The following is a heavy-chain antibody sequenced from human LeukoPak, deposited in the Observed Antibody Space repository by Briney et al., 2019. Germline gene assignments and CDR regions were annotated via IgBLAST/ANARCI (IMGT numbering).Heavy chain of an antibody. Sequence: GASVKVSCKASGGTFSSYAISWVRQAPGQGLEWMGIINPSGGSTSYAQKFQGRVTMTRDTSTSTVYMELSSLRSEVTAVYYCAREIVGAYSSTPPLFDYWGQGTLVTVSS. D-gene: IGHD6-13*01. CDR3: AREIVGAYSSTPPLFDY. J-gene: IGHJ4*02. V-gene: IGHV1-46*01. CDR1: GGTFSSYA. CDR2: INPSGGST.